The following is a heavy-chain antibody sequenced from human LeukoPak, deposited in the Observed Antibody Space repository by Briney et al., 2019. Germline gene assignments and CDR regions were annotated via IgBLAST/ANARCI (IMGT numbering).Heavy chain of an antibody. D-gene: IGHD1-26*01. Sequence: PGGSLRLSCAASGFTFSSYSMNWVRQAPGKGLEWVSTISNSGGSTYYADSVKGRFTISRDNSKNTLYLQMNSLRAEDTAVYFCAKTMGAIDHDYWGQGTLVTVSS. J-gene: IGHJ4*02. CDR3: AKTMGAIDHDY. V-gene: IGHV3-23*01. CDR2: ISNSGGST. CDR1: GFTFSSYS.